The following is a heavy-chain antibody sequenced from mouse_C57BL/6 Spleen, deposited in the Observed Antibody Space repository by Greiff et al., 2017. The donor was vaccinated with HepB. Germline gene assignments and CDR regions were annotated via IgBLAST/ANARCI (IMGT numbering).Heavy chain of an antibody. Sequence: ESGPGLVKPSQSLSLTCSVTGYSITSGYYWNWIRQFPGNKLEWMGYISYDGSNNYNPSLKNRISITRDPSKNQFFLKLNSVTTEDTATYYCASDDYDGAWFAYWGQGTLVTVSA. CDR2: ISYDGSN. J-gene: IGHJ3*01. D-gene: IGHD2-4*01. V-gene: IGHV3-6*01. CDR3: ASDDYDGAWFAY. CDR1: GYSITSGYY.